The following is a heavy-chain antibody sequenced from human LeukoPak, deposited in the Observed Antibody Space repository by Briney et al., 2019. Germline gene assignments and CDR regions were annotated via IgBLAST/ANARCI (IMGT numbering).Heavy chain of an antibody. D-gene: IGHD2-2*01. V-gene: IGHV5-51*01. CDR3: ARQLGCSSTSCYAPTDY. J-gene: IGHJ4*02. CDR2: IYPGDSDT. Sequence: GGALEISLKGSGYSFTSYWIGWGRPRPGEGLEGRGSIYPGDSDTRYSPSFQGQVTISADKSISTAYLQWSSLKASDTAMYYCARQLGCSSTSCYAPTDYWGQGTLVTVSS. CDR1: GYSFTSYW.